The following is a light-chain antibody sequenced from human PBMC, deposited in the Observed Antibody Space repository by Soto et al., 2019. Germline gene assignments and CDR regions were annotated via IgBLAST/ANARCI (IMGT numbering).Light chain of an antibody. V-gene: IGLV2-14*01. CDR3: CSYTKANTGV. J-gene: IGLJ3*02. CDR2: EDD. Sequence: QSVLTQPASVSASPGQSITISCTGSSSDINSYKFVSWYQVLPGKAPQLIIYEDDYRPPEISSRFSASKSGNTASLTISGVQLEDDSHYFCCSYTKANTGVFGGGTKLTVL. CDR1: SSDINSYKF.